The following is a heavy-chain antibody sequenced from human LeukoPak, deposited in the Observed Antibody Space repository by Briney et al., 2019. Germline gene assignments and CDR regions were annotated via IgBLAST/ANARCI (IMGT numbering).Heavy chain of an antibody. J-gene: IGHJ5*02. CDR1: GFIFSSYA. Sequence: GGSLRLSCVASGFIFSSYAMNWVRQAPGKGLEWVSAITASGTSTYYADSVKGRFTISRDNSKNTLYLQMNSLRAEDTAVYYCAKMQWLPIGWFDPWGQGTLVTVSS. D-gene: IGHD6-19*01. CDR2: ITASGTST. V-gene: IGHV3-23*01. CDR3: AKMQWLPIGWFDP.